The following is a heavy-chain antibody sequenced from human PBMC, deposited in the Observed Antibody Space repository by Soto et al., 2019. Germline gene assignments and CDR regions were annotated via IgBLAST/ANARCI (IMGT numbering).Heavy chain of an antibody. D-gene: IGHD4-17*01. CDR2: INHSGST. CDR1: GGSFSGYY. CDR3: ARVTDYGASFDP. Sequence: SETLSLTCAVYGGSFSGYYWTWIRQPPGTGLEWIGEINHSGSTNYNPSLKSRVTISVDRSKNQFSLKLSSVTAADTAVYYCARVTDYGASFDPWGQGTLVTVSS. V-gene: IGHV4-34*01. J-gene: IGHJ5*02.